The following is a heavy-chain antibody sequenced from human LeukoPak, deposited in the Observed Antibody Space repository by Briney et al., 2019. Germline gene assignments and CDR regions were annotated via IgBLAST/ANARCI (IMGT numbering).Heavy chain of an antibody. V-gene: IGHV3-48*01. CDR1: GSTFSSYS. D-gene: IGHD3-3*01. Sequence: GGSLRLSCAASGSTFSSYSMTWVRQAPGKGLEWVSYISSSSSTIYYADSVKGRFTISRDNAKNSLYLQMNSLRAEDTAVYYCARADLYYDFWTWGQGTLVTVSS. J-gene: IGHJ4*02. CDR3: ARADLYYDFWT. CDR2: ISSSSSTI.